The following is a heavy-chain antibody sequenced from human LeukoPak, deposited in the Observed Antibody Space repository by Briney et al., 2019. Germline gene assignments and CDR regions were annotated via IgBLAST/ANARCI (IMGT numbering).Heavy chain of an antibody. CDR3: ARTRRYFDWLYYFDY. J-gene: IGHJ4*02. D-gene: IGHD3-9*01. CDR2: INTNTGNP. V-gene: IGHV7-4-1*02. Sequence: ASVKVSWKASGDTLTSYAMNWVRQAPGQGLEWMGWINTNTGNPTYAQGFTGRFVFSLDTSVSTAYLQISSLKAEDTAVYYCARTRRYFDWLYYFDYWGQGTLVTVSS. CDR1: GDTLTSYA.